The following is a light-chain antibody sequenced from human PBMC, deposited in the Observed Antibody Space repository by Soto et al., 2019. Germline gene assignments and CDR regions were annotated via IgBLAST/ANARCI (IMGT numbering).Light chain of an antibody. CDR1: QSVSSSY. J-gene: IGKJ2*01. Sequence: EIVLTQSPGTLSLSPGERATLSCRASQSVSSSYLAWYQQKPGQAPRLLIYGASSRANGIPDRFSGSGSATDFTLTINRLEPEDFAVFFCQQYGSSPYTFGQGTKLEIK. CDR3: QQYGSSPYT. V-gene: IGKV3-20*01. CDR2: GAS.